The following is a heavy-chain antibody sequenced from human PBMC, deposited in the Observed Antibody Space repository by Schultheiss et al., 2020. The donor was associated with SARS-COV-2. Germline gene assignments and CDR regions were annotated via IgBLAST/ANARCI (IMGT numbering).Heavy chain of an antibody. CDR3: ARDHEVPAAPYNWFDP. CDR1: GGSISSSSYY. J-gene: IGHJ5*02. V-gene: IGHV4-61*02. Sequence: SQTLSLTCTVSGGSISSSSYYWSWIRQPAGKGLEWIGRIYTSGSTNYNPSLKSRVTISVDTSKNQFSLKMSSVTAADTAVYYCARDHEVPAAPYNWFDPWGQGTLVTVSS. CDR2: IYTSGST. D-gene: IGHD2-2*01.